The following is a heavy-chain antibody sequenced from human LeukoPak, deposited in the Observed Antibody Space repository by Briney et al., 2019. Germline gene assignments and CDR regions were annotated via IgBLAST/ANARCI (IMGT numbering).Heavy chain of an antibody. CDR2: IYSGGST. CDR1: GFTVSSNY. Sequence: GGSLRLSCAASGFTVSSNYMSWVRQAPGKGLEWVSVIYSGGSTYYADSVKGRFTISRDNSKNTLYLQMNSLRAEDTAVYYCARDTPPASGYSYGPHYYGMAVWGQGTTVTVSS. CDR3: ARDTPPASGYSYGPHYYGMAV. D-gene: IGHD5-18*01. V-gene: IGHV3-53*01. J-gene: IGHJ6*02.